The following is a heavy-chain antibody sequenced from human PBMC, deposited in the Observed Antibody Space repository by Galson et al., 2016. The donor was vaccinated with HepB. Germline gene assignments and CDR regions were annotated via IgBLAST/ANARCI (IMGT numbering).Heavy chain of an antibody. Sequence: SETLSLTCAVSGDSFSNNKGWGWVRQSPGKRLEWIGAIYHGGNTNYIPSFKRRVTISLDKSKNQCSLRLTSVTGADTAVYYCASRPRGRKTERPAMDSWGQGTLVTVSS. J-gene: IGHJ5*01. CDR3: ASRPRGRKTERPAMDS. CDR1: GDSFSNNKG. D-gene: IGHD3-16*01. CDR2: IYHGGNT. V-gene: IGHV4-4*02.